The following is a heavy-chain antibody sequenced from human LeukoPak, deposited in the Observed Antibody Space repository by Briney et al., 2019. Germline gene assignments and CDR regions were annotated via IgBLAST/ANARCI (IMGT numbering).Heavy chain of an antibody. Sequence: GGSLRLSCAASGFTFSSYWMSWVRQAPGKGLEWVANIKQDGSEKYYVDSVKGRFTISRDNVKNSLYLQMNSLRAEDTAVYYCAAHSSSWPFVNWGQGTLVTVSS. CDR1: GFTFSSYW. CDR2: IKQDGSEK. V-gene: IGHV3-7*01. D-gene: IGHD6-13*01. J-gene: IGHJ4*02. CDR3: AAHSSSWPFVN.